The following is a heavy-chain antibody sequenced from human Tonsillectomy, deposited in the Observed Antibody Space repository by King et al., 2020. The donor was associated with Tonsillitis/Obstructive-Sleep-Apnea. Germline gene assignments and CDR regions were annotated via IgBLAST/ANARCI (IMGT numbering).Heavy chain of an antibody. V-gene: IGHV4-39*01. D-gene: IGHD7-27*01. CDR2: IYYSGST. Sequence: QLQESGPGLVKPSETLSLTCTVSGGSISSSSYYWGWIRQPPGKGLEWIGSIYYSGSTYYNPSLKSRVTISVDTSKNQFSLKLSSVTAADTAVYYCASETGDFLSGFDYWGQGTLVTVSS. CDR3: ASETGDFLSGFDY. CDR1: GGSISSSSYY. J-gene: IGHJ4*02.